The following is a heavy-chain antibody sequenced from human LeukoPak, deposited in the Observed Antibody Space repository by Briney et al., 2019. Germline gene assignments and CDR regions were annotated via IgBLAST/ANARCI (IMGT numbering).Heavy chain of an antibody. CDR2: INHSGST. V-gene: IGHV4-34*01. Sequence: SETLSLTCAVYGGSFSGYYWSWIRQPPGKGLEWIGEINHSGSTNYNPSLKSRVTISVDTSKNQFSLKLSSVTAADTAVYYCARMDDYGVYNWFDPWGQGTLVTVSS. CDR3: ARMDDYGVYNWFDP. D-gene: IGHD4-17*01. CDR1: GGSFSGYY. J-gene: IGHJ5*02.